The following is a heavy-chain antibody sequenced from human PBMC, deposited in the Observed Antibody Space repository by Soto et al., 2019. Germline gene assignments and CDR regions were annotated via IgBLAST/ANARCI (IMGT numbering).Heavy chain of an antibody. CDR3: AKDRGRGSPVSGGLDV. CDR1: GFPVNYYD. V-gene: IGHV3-23*01. D-gene: IGHD3-10*01. CDR2: MSGVDDSK. J-gene: IGHJ6*02. Sequence: EVQLLESGGGLVQPGGSLRLSCAVSGFPVNYYDLSWVRQPPGKGLEWVSGMSGVDDSKSYADSVKGRLTISRDNAKNSLYLQMNSLRAEDTAVYYCAKDRGRGSPVSGGLDVWGQGTTVTVSS.